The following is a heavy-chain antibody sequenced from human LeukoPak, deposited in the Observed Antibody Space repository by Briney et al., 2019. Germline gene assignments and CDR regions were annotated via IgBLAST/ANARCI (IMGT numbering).Heavy chain of an antibody. D-gene: IGHD3-9*01. CDR1: GFTFTSSA. J-gene: IGHJ6*04. Sequence: SVNVSCTASGFTFTSSAVQWVRQARGQRLEWIGWIVVGSGNTNYAQKFQERVTITRDMSTSTAYMELSSLRSEDTAVYYCAAGTRYFDWLPHYYYYGMDVWGKGTTVTVSS. CDR3: AAGTRYFDWLPHYYYYGMDV. V-gene: IGHV1-58*01. CDR2: IVVGSGNT.